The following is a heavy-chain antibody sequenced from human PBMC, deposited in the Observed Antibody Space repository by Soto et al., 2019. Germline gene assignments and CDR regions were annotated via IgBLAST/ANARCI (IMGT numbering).Heavy chain of an antibody. CDR2: IYYSGST. V-gene: IGHV4-39*01. CDR3: ATTYNSTFTWFHS. D-gene: IGHD3-10*01. J-gene: IGHJ5*01. Sequence: PAGTLCLTCTVSGGTISSSSFYWGWLGQPTGKGLGWIRSIYYSGSTYYTPPLKSRVTISVDTSKNQFSLQLSSLNAADTAVYYCATTYNSTFTWFHSCGQGTVIPVSS. CDR1: GGTISSSSFY.